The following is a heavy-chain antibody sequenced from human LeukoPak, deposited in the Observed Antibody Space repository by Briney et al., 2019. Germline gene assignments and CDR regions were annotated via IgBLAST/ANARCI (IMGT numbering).Heavy chain of an antibody. J-gene: IGHJ6*03. D-gene: IGHD3-3*01. CDR3: ARGPTYYDFWSGYWRRYMDV. Sequence: ASVKVSCKASGYTFTSYDINWVRQATGQGLEWMGWMNPNSGNTGYAQKFQGRVTMTRNTSISTAYMELSSQRSEDTAVYYCARGPTYYDFWSGYWRRYMDVWGKGTTVTVSS. CDR2: MNPNSGNT. V-gene: IGHV1-8*01. CDR1: GYTFTSYD.